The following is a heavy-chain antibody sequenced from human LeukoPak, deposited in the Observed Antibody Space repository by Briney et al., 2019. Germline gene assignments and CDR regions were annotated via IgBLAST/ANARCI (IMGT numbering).Heavy chain of an antibody. CDR2: ISSSGSTI. CDR1: GFTFSDYY. V-gene: IGHV3-11*01. J-gene: IGHJ4*02. CDR3: ASAHYYDSSGYSFDY. Sequence: GGSLRLSCAASGFTFSDYYMSWIRQAPGKELEWVSYISSSGSTIYYADSVKGRFTISRDNAKNSLYLQMNSLRAEDTAVYYCASAHYYDSSGYSFDYWGQGTLVTVSS. D-gene: IGHD3-22*01.